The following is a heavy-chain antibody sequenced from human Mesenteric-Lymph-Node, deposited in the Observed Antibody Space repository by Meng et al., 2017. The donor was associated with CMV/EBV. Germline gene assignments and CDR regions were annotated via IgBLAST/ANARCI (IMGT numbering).Heavy chain of an antibody. J-gene: IGHJ4*02. CDR2: IYYSGST. CDR3: ARTLNYDILTGYWY. Sequence: GGSISSGTYYYWSWIRQHPGKGLEWIGYIYYSGSTNYNPSLKSRVTISVDTSKNQFSLKLSSVTAADTAVYYCARTLNYDILTGYWYWGQGTLVTVSS. V-gene: IGHV4-61*01. D-gene: IGHD3-9*01. CDR1: GGSISSGTYYY.